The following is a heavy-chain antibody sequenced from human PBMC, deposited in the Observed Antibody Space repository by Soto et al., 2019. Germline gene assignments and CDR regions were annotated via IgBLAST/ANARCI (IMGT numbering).Heavy chain of an antibody. Sequence: PSETLSLTCSVSGDSITSAGYYWSWIRQLPGKDLEWIGYIFYSGSTYYNSSLKSRLIISLDTSKNLFSLKLASVTAADTAVYYCARGHLHNLGANWFDPWGQGSLVTVSS. CDR1: GDSITSAGYY. V-gene: IGHV4-31*03. J-gene: IGHJ5*02. CDR3: ARGHLHNLGANWFDP. CDR2: IFYSGST.